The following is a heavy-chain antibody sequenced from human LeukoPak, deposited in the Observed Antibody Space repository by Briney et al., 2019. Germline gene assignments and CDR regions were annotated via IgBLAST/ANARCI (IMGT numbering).Heavy chain of an antibody. Sequence: SETLSLTCTVSGGSISSTTYYWGWVRQPPGKGLEWIGSISYSGSTFYNPSLRSRVTILVDTPKNKFSLRLSSVTAADTAVYYCARRDHSDYGDPNWFDPWGQGTLFTVSS. CDR3: ARRDHSDYGDPNWFDP. V-gene: IGHV4-39*01. CDR1: GGSISSTTYY. J-gene: IGHJ5*02. D-gene: IGHD4-17*01. CDR2: ISYSGST.